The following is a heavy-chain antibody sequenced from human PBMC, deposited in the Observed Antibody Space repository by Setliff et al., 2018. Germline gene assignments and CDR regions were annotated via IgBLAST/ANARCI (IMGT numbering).Heavy chain of an antibody. V-gene: IGHV1-18*01. CDR2: VSDNNGNT. CDR3: ARINFYVSSGYYYAPDY. J-gene: IGHJ4*02. CDR1: GYRFSTYG. Sequence: ASVKVSCKASGYRFSTYGISWVRQAPGQGLEWMAWVSDNNGNTNYAKSFRGRVTMNTDTSTSTAYMELRSLTSDDTAIYYCARINFYVSSGYYYAPDYWGPGTLVTVSS. D-gene: IGHD3-22*01.